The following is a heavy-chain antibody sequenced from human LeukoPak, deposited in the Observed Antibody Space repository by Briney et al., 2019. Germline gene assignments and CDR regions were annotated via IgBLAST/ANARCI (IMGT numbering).Heavy chain of an antibody. CDR1: GYTLTELS. D-gene: IGHD3-3*01. Sequence: EASVKVSCKVSGYTLTELSMHWVRQAPGKGLEWMGGFDPEDGETIYAQKFQGRVTMTEDTSTDTAYMELSSLRSEDTAVYYCATRILSLEGREWSSWGQGTLVTVSS. V-gene: IGHV1-24*01. J-gene: IGHJ4*02. CDR3: ATRILSLEGREWSS. CDR2: FDPEDGET.